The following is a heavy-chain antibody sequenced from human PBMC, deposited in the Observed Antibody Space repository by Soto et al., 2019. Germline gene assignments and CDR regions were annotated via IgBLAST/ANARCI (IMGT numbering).Heavy chain of an antibody. D-gene: IGHD3-22*01. CDR2: IIPLFGTA. CDR1: GGTFNSFA. Sequence: QVQLVQSGAEVKKPGSSVKVSCKASGGTFNSFAISWVRQAPGQGLEWMGGIIPLFGTANYAQKFQGRVTITADESTRTAYMELSRLRSEDTAMYYCASRYYYDTGGYYYDEGVYWGQGTLVTVSS. CDR3: ASRYYYDTGGYYYDEGVY. V-gene: IGHV1-69*12. J-gene: IGHJ4*02.